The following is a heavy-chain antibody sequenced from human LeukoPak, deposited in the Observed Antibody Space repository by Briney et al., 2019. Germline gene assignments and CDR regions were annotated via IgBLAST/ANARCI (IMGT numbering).Heavy chain of an antibody. Sequence: SETLSLTCTVSGGSISGYYWSWIRQPPGKGLEWIGYIYYSGSTNYNPSLKSRATISVDTSKNQVSLNLSAVTAADTAVYYCARSIPAPGRGFAPWGQGTLVTVSS. CDR2: IYYSGST. CDR1: GGSISGYY. CDR3: ARSIPAPGRGFAP. V-gene: IGHV4-59*08. J-gene: IGHJ5*02. D-gene: IGHD6-13*01.